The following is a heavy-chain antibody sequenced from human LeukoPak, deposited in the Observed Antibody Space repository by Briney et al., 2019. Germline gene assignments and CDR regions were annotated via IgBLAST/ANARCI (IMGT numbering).Heavy chain of an antibody. CDR3: AREVGESSGYSVHWFDP. V-gene: IGHV1-2*02. CDR1: GYTFTGYY. Sequence: ASVKVSCKASGYTFTGYYLHWVRQAPGQGLEWMGFIYPNSGDTHYAQKFQGRVTMTRDTSISTVYMELSRLRSDDTAVYYCAREVGESSGYSVHWFDPWGQGTLVTVSS. CDR2: IYPNSGDT. D-gene: IGHD3-22*01. J-gene: IGHJ5*02.